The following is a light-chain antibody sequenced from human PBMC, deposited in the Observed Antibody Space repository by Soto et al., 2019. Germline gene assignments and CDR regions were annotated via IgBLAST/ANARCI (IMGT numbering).Light chain of an antibody. J-gene: IGKJ3*01. CDR2: LTS. CDR1: QAVNTR. CDR3: QQYGSSPL. Sequence: EIVLTQSPATLSSFPGDRVTLSCRASQAVNTRLAWYQHKPGQAPRLLIYLTSNRAAGIPARFSGSGSGTDFTLTISDVEPEDFAVYYCQQYGSSPLFGPGTKVDIK. V-gene: IGKV3D-11*01.